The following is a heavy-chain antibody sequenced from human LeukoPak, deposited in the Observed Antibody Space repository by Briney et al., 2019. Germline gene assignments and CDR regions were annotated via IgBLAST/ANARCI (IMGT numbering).Heavy chain of an antibody. CDR2: IYYSGST. Sequence: PSETLSLTCTVSGGSISSSSYYWGWIRQPPGKGLEWIGSIYYSGSTYYNPSIKSRVIISVDTSKNQFSLKLNSVTAADTAVYYCVRDVPPYSEMYGWFDSWGQGSLVTVSS. CDR3: VRDVPPYSEMYGWFDS. CDR1: GGSISSSSYY. J-gene: IGHJ5*01. D-gene: IGHD4-11*01. V-gene: IGHV4-39*01.